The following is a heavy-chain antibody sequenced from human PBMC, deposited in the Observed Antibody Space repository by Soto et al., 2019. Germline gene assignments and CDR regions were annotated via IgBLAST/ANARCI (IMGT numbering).Heavy chain of an antibody. Sequence: SLRLSCVGSGFTFNYAIMWVRQAPGKGQEWVSGITGGGSTEYIASVKGRFTISRDNSKNTVYLQMNSLRAEDTAMYYCAKDAVYNDGLWLVSDWGRGTLVTVSS. CDR3: AKDAVYNDGLWLVSD. V-gene: IGHV3-23*01. CDR2: ITGGGST. D-gene: IGHD2-21*01. J-gene: IGHJ4*02. CDR1: GFTFNYA.